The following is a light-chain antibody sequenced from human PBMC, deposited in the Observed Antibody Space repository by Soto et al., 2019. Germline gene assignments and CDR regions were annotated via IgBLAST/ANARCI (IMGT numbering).Light chain of an antibody. Sequence: QAVVIQPPSTSGTPGQRVTISCSGGTSNIGTYTVSWYQQFPETAPRLLIYGSDRRPSGVPDRFSGSKSGTSASLSIGGLHSEDEAHYYCAAWDDSLDGPTFGGGTKVTV. J-gene: IGLJ2*01. CDR3: AAWDDSLDGPT. CDR2: GSD. CDR1: TSNIGTYT. V-gene: IGLV1-44*01.